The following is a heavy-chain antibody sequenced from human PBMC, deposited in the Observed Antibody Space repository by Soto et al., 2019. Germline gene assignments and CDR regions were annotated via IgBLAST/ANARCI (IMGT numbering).Heavy chain of an antibody. V-gene: IGHV1-69*01. Sequence: QVQLVQSGAEVKKPGSSVKVSCKASGGTFSSYAISWVRQAPGQGLEWMGGIIPIFGTANYAQKFQGRVTITAAEYTSTGYMELSRLRSEDTAVYYCARGGKGAHCGRGCYSLPPNYYGMDVWGQGTTVTVSS. CDR1: GGTFSSYA. J-gene: IGHJ6*02. CDR2: IIPIFGTA. CDR3: ARGGKGAHCGRGCYSLPPNYYGMDV. D-gene: IGHD2-21*02.